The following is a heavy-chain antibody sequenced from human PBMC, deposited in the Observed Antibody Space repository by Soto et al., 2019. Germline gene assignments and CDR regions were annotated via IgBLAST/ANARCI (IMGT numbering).Heavy chain of an antibody. V-gene: IGHV4-39*01. CDR1: GGSISSSSYY. D-gene: IGHD3-3*01. CDR3: ARAGPGGYYDFWSGYYTGKGWFDP. J-gene: IGHJ5*02. CDR2: IYYSGST. Sequence: PSETLSLTCTVSGGSISSSSYYWGWIRQPPXKGLEWIGSIYYSGSTYYNPSLKSRVTISVDTSKNQFPLKLSSVTAADTAVYYCARAGPGGYYDFWSGYYTGKGWFDPWGQGTLVTVSS.